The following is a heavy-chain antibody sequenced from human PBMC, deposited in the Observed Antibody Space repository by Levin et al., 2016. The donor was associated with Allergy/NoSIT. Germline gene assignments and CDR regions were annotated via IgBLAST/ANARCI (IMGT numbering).Heavy chain of an antibody. J-gene: IGHJ4*02. CDR2: VTWNSARI. D-gene: IGHD2-21*02. V-gene: IGHV3-9*01. CDR1: GFNFGDYA. Sequence: SLKISCAASGFNFGDYAMHWVRQAPGKGLEWVSTVTWNSARIEYADSVKGRFTISRDNSKNTLYLQMNSLRAEDTAVYYCAKPGGGVVTAFFDYWGQGTLVTVSS. CDR3: AKPGGGVVTAFFDY.